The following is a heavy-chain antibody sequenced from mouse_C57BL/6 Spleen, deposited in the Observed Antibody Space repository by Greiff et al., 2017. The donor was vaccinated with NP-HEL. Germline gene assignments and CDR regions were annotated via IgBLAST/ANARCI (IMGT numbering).Heavy chain of an antibody. V-gene: IGHV1-26*01. CDR3: ARSRLRYYFDY. D-gene: IGHD1-1*01. CDR1: GYTFTDYY. J-gene: IGHJ2*01. CDR2: INPNNGGT. Sequence: EVQLQQSGPELVKPGASVKISCKASGYTFTDYYMNWVKQSHGKSLEWIGDINPNNGGTSYNQKFKGKATLTVDKSSSTAYMELRSLTSEDSAVYYCARSRLRYYFDYWGQGTTLTVSS.